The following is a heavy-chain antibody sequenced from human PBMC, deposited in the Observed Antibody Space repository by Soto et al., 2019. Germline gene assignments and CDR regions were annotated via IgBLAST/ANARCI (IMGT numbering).Heavy chain of an antibody. Sequence: SETLSLTCTVFGGSISSGGYYWSWIRQPPGQGLEWIGYIYYSGSTYYNPSLKSRVTISVDTSKNQFSLKLSSVTAADTAVYYCARGGEREYYYDSSGYSENEYFQHWGQGTLVTVSS. CDR1: GGSISSGGYY. J-gene: IGHJ1*01. CDR2: IYYSGST. D-gene: IGHD3-22*01. CDR3: ARGGEREYYYDSSGYSENEYFQH. V-gene: IGHV4-30-4*08.